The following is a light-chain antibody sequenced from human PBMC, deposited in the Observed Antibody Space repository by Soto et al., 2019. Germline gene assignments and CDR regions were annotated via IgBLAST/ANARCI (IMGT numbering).Light chain of an antibody. CDR3: QQANSVPWT. CDR2: ATS. CDR1: QRISSW. Sequence: IQMTQSPSSVSASVGDRVILTCRASQRISSWLAWYHQRPGKAPKLLIYATSTLETGVPSRFSGSGSGRDFTLTISSLQPEYLGTYFCQQANSVPWTFGQGTKVDIK. J-gene: IGKJ1*01. V-gene: IGKV1-12*01.